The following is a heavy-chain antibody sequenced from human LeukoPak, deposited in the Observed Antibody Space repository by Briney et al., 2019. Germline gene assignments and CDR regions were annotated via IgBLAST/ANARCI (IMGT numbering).Heavy chain of an antibody. CDR3: ASGYSYGYVAAFDI. D-gene: IGHD5-18*01. CDR2: IYYSGST. J-gene: IGHJ3*02. CDR1: GGSISSYY. V-gene: IGHV4-59*01. Sequence: PSETLSLTCTVSGGSISSYYWSWIRQPPGKGLEWIGYIYYSGSTNYNPSLKSRVTISVDTSKNQFSLKLSSVTAADTAVYYCASGYSYGYVAAFDIWGQGTMVTVSS.